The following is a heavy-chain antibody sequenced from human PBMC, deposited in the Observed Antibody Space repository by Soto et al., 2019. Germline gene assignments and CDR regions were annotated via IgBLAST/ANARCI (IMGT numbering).Heavy chain of an antibody. V-gene: IGHV1-58*02. Sequence: SVKVSCKASGFTFTSSAMQWVRQARGQRLEWIGRIVVGSGNTSYAQKFQERVTITRDTSTSTAYMELSSLRSEDTAVYYCARSDRVYSSGWYSGGDYWGQGTLVTVSS. D-gene: IGHD6-19*01. CDR3: ARSDRVYSSGWYSGGDY. J-gene: IGHJ4*02. CDR2: IVVGSGNT. CDR1: GFTFTSSA.